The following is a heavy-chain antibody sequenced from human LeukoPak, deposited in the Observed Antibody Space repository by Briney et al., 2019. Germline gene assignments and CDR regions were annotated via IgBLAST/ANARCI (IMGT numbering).Heavy chain of an antibody. V-gene: IGHV3-33*01. Sequence: GRPLRLSCAASGFRLSSYDMHWVRQAPGKGLEWVTFIWYDGSNKYYADSVKGRFTISRDNSKNTLYLQMNSLRAEDTAVYYCARALGYGGYSRFDYWGQGTLVTVSS. CDR2: IWYDGSNK. CDR1: GFRLSSYD. D-gene: IGHD4-23*01. J-gene: IGHJ4*02. CDR3: ARALGYGGYSRFDY.